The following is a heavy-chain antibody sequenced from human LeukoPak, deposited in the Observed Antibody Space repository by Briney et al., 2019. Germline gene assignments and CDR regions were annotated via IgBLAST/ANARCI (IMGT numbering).Heavy chain of an antibody. Sequence: SETLSLTCAVYGESFSGYYWSWIRQPPGKGLEWIGEINHSGSTNYNPSLKSRVTISVDTSKNQFSLKLSSVTAADTAVYYCARGWDYGDSSTPYYFDYWGQGTLVTVSS. CDR3: ARGWDYGDSSTPYYFDY. CDR2: INHSGST. J-gene: IGHJ4*02. D-gene: IGHD4-17*01. CDR1: GESFSGYY. V-gene: IGHV4-34*01.